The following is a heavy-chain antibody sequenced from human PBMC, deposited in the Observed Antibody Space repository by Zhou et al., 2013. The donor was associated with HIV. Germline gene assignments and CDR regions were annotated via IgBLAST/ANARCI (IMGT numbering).Heavy chain of an antibody. CDR1: GYTFTGYY. CDR3: ARDKDYYDSSGYYLDAFDI. D-gene: IGHD3-22*01. V-gene: IGHV1-2*02. Sequence: QVQLVQSGAEVKKPGASVKVSCKASGYTFTGYYMHWVRQAPGQGLEWMGWINPNSGGTNYAQKFQGRVTMTRDTSISTAYMELSRLRSDDTAVYYCARDKDYYDSSGYYLDAFDIWGQGTMVTVSS. J-gene: IGHJ3*02. CDR2: INPNSGGT.